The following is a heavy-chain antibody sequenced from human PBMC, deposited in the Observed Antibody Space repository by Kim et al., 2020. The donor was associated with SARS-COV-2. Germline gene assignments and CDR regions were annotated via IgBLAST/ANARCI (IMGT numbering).Heavy chain of an antibody. D-gene: IGHD1-26*01. CDR2: INHSGST. J-gene: IGHJ4*02. V-gene: IGHV4-34*01. CDR3: ARGLRGIYYSHYFDY. CDR1: GGSFSGYY. Sequence: SETLSLTCAVYGGSFSGYYWCWIRQPPGKGLEWIGEINHSGSTNYNPSLETQVTISVDTSKNQFSLKLSSVTAADTAVFYCARGLRGIYYSHYFDYWGQGTLVTVSS.